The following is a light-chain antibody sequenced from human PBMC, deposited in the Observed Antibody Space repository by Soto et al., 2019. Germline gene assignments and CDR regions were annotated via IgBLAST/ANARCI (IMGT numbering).Light chain of an antibody. J-gene: IGKJ4*01. CDR3: QQLHSYPRT. V-gene: IGKV1-9*01. Sequence: DIQLTQSPSFLSASVGDRVTITCRASQACSRSLGWYRQKPGEVTELLISAASILQSGVPSRFGGSGSGTEFTLTISSLQPEYFATYYCQQLHSYPRTIGGGTQVEIK. CDR2: AAS. CDR1: QACSRS.